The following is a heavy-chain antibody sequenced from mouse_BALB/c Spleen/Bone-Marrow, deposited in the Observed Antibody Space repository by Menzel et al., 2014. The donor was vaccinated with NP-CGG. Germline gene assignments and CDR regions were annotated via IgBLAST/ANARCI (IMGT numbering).Heavy chain of an antibody. CDR2: IDPANGNT. CDR3: AAYYYGSSHGFAY. Sequence: VQLKEYGAELVKPGASVKLSCTASGFNIKDTYMHWVKQSPEQGLEWIGRIDPANGNTKYDPKFQGKATITADTSSNTAYLQLSSLTSEDTAVYYCAAYYYGSSHGFAYWGQGSLVTVAA. D-gene: IGHD1-1*01. V-gene: IGHV14-3*02. CDR1: GFNIKDTY. J-gene: IGHJ3*01.